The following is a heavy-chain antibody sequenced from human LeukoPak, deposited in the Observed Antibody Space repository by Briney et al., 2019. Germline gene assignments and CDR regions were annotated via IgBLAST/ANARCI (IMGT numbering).Heavy chain of an antibody. CDR1: GFTFSSYG. CDR2: IWYDGSNK. Sequence: PGGSLRLSCAASGFTFSSYGMHWVRQAPGKGLEWLAVIWYDGSNKYYADSVKGRFTISRDNSKNTLYLQMNSLRAEDTAVYYCAKSGGDSTLYDYWGQGTLVTVSS. J-gene: IGHJ4*02. CDR3: AKSGGDSTLYDY. V-gene: IGHV3-30*02. D-gene: IGHD6-13*01.